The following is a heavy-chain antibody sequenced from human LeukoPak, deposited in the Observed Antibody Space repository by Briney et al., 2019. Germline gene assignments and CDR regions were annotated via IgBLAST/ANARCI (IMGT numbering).Heavy chain of an antibody. Sequence: SETLSLTCTVSGGSISSSSYYWGWFRQPPGQGLEWIAYIYYNGFTQYTPSLRSQVTISGDTSKNQFSLKLSSVTAADTAVYYCARIGREPRPNWFDPWGQGTLVIVSS. CDR3: ARIGREPRPNWFDP. D-gene: IGHD1-14*01. CDR1: GGSISSSSYY. V-gene: IGHV4-39*07. J-gene: IGHJ5*02. CDR2: IYYNGFT.